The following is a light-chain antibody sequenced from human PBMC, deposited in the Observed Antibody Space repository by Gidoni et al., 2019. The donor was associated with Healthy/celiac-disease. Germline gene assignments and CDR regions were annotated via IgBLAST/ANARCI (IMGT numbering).Light chain of an antibody. CDR2: WAS. J-gene: IGKJ3*01. Sequence: DIVMTQSPDSLAVSLGERATINCKSSQSVLYSSNNKNYLAWYQQKPGQPPKLLIYWASTRESGVPDRFSGSGSGTDFTLTISSLQAEDVAVYYCQQYYSTPGWVTFGPXTKVDIK. V-gene: IGKV4-1*01. CDR3: QQYYSTPGWVT. CDR1: QSVLYSSNNKNY.